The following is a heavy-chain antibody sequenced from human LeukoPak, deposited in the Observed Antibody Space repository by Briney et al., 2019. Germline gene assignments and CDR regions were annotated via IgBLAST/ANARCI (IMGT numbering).Heavy chain of an antibody. D-gene: IGHD6-19*01. CDR3: ARQGSSGSEVDY. J-gene: IGHJ4*02. CDR2: IYYSGST. Sequence: SETLSRACTVSGGSISSSSYYWGWIRQPPGKGLEWIGSIYYSGSTYYNPSLKSRVTISVDTSKNQFSLKLSSVTAADTAVYYCARQGSSGSEVDYWGQGTLVTVSS. CDR1: GGSISSSSYY. V-gene: IGHV4-39*01.